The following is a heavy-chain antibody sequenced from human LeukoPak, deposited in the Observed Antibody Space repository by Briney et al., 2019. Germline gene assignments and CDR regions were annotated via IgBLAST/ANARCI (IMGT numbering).Heavy chain of an antibody. J-gene: IGHJ4*02. Sequence: PGGSLRLSCAASGFTFSSYSMNWVRQAPGKGLEWVSSISSSSSYIYCADSVKGRFTISRDNAKNSLYLQMNSLRAEDTAVYYCAGTTPRDYGDYYFDYWGQGTLVTVSS. CDR3: AGTTPRDYGDYYFDY. CDR2: ISSSSSYI. D-gene: IGHD4-17*01. CDR1: GFTFSSYS. V-gene: IGHV3-21*01.